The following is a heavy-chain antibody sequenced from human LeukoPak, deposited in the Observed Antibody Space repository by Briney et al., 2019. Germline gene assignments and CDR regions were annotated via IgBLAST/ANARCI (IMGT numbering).Heavy chain of an antibody. CDR3: ARGEGDYSWFDP. V-gene: IGHV1-69*13. CDR2: IIPIFGTA. J-gene: IGHJ5*02. D-gene: IGHD2-21*02. Sequence: ASVKVSCKASGGTFSSYAISWVRQAPGQGLEWMGGIIPIFGTANYAQKFQGRVTITADESTSTAYMELSSPRSEDTAVYYCARGEGDYSWFDPWGQGTLVTVSS. CDR1: GGTFSSYA.